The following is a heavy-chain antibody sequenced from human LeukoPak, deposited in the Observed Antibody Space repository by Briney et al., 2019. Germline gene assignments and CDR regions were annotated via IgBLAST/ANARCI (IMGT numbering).Heavy chain of an antibody. D-gene: IGHD3-9*01. J-gene: IGHJ5*02. CDR3: ARAEDQGRYFDWLPGFDP. CDR2: IIPIFGTA. Sequence: ASVKVSCKASGGTFISYAISWVRQAPGQGLEWMGGIIPIFGTANYAQKFQGRVTITADESTSTAYMELSSLRSEDTATYYCARAEDQGRYFDWLPGFDPWGQGTLVTVSS. CDR1: GGTFISYA. V-gene: IGHV1-69*13.